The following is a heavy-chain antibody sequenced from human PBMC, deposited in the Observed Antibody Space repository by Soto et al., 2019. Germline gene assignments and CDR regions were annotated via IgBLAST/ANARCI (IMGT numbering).Heavy chain of an antibody. CDR1: GDSVSSNSAA. CDR2: TYYRSKWYN. CDR3: ARDIRAITMIVVVTNNDAFDI. Sequence: QSQTLSLTCAISGDSVSSNSAAWNWIRQSPSRGLEWLGRTYYRSKWYNDYAVSVKSRITINPDTSKNQFSLQLNSVTPEDTAVYYCARDIRAITMIVVVTNNDAFDIWGQGTMVTVSS. D-gene: IGHD3-22*01. V-gene: IGHV6-1*01. J-gene: IGHJ3*02.